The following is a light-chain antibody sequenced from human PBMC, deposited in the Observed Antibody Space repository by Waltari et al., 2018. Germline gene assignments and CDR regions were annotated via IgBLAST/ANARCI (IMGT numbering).Light chain of an antibody. V-gene: IGLV2-14*03. J-gene: IGLJ2*01. CDR2: DVT. CDR3: SSHTGDGALL. CDR1: GSAVAAYAF. Sequence: QSALTQPASVSGSPGQSITISCAGIGSAVAAYAFVSWYQHHPGKAPQLIIYDVTSRPSGISDRFSGSKSANTASLTISGLQAEDEGDYYCSSHTGDGALLFGGGTQLTVL.